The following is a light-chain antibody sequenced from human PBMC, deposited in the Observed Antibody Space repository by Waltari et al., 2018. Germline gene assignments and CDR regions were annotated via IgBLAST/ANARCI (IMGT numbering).Light chain of an antibody. CDR1: QSFNSN. Sequence: EIVMTQSPATLSVSPGERATLSCRASQSFNSNLALAWYQQKPGQAPRLLIYGASIRATGSPARFSGSGSGTEFTLTISSLQSEDFAVYYCQQYNKWPLTFGGGTKVEIQ. CDR3: QQYNKWPLT. J-gene: IGKJ4*01. V-gene: IGKV3-15*01. CDR2: GAS.